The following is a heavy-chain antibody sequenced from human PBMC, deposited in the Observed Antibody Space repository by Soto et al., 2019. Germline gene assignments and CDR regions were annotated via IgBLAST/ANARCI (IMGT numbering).Heavy chain of an antibody. D-gene: IGHD3-3*02. CDR2: ISGSGDGT. CDR3: AKAMASPMGIDFFDS. Sequence: EVQLLGSGGGLVQPGGSLRLSCAASGFTFSTYAMSWVRQAPGKGLEWVSVISGSGDGTYHADSVKGRFTTSRDNSKNTLFMEMNSLRDADTAIYYCAKAMASPMGIDFFDSWSQGTPVTVTS. V-gene: IGHV3-23*01. J-gene: IGHJ4*02. CDR1: GFTFSTYA.